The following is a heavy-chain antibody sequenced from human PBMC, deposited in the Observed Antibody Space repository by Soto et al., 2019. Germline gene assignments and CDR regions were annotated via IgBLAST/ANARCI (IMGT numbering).Heavy chain of an antibody. J-gene: IGHJ4*02. D-gene: IGHD5-12*01. CDR2: FSTSSGNT. CDR3: ARGGGYAVDY. Sequence: QVQLVQSGSELRKPGASVKVSCKASGYTFTSNSITWVRQAPGQGLEWMGWFSTSSGNTKFAQKFQGRVTLTTDTSTSTAYMELTSLRSDDTAVYYCARGGGYAVDYWGQGTLVTVST. CDR1: GYTFTSNS. V-gene: IGHV1-18*04.